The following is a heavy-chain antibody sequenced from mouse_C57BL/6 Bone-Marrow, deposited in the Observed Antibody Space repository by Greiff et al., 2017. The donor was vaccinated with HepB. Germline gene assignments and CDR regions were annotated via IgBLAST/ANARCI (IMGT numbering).Heavy chain of an antibody. CDR2: ISNGGGST. CDR3: AEHQMFTPLRAMDY. J-gene: IGHJ4*01. D-gene: IGHD2-3*01. CDR1: GFTFSDYY. Sequence: EVKLVESGGGLVQPGGSLKLSCAASGFTFSDYYMYWVRQTPEKRLEWVAYISNGGGSTYYPNTVKGRFTISRDNAKNTLYLQMSSMKSEDTAMYYFAEHQMFTPLRAMDYWGEGTSVTVSS. V-gene: IGHV5-12*01.